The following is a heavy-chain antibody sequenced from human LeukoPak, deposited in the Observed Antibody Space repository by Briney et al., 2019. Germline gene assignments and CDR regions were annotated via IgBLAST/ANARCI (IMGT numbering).Heavy chain of an antibody. V-gene: IGHV1-46*01. Sequence: ASVKVSRKASGYTFTSYYMHWVRQAPGQGLEWMGIINPSGGSTSYARKFQGRVTMTRDTSTSTVYMELSSLRSEDTAVYYCARTSSSTYYYYGMDVWGKGTTVTVSS. D-gene: IGHD6-13*01. J-gene: IGHJ6*04. CDR3: ARTSSSTYYYYGMDV. CDR1: GYTFTSYY. CDR2: INPSGGST.